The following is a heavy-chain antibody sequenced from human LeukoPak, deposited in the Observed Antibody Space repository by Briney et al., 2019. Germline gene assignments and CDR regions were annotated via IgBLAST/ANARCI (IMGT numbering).Heavy chain of an antibody. D-gene: IGHD3-10*01. J-gene: IGHJ6*02. Sequence: SETLSLTCAVYGGSFSGYYWGWIRQPPGKGLEWIGSIYYSGSTYYNPSLKSRVTISVDTSKNQFSLKLSSVTAADTAVYYCAKITSYYYGSGNYGMDVWGQGTTVTVSS. CDR3: AKITSYYYGSGNYGMDV. CDR1: GGSFSGYY. V-gene: IGHV4-34*01. CDR2: IYYSGST.